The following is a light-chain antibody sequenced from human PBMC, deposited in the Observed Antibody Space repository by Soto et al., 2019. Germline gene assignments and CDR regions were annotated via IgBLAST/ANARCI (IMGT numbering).Light chain of an antibody. V-gene: IGKV1-33*01. J-gene: IGKJ3*01. CDR3: QHSDQLPL. Sequence: DIQMTQSPPYLSASIGDRVTITCQASHDIGNYLNWYQHKPGKAPNLVIYGAFNLETWVPSRFSGGGSGTDFTFPISSLRPEDIATYYFQHSDQLPLFGPGTKVDF. CDR1: HDIGNY. CDR2: GAF.